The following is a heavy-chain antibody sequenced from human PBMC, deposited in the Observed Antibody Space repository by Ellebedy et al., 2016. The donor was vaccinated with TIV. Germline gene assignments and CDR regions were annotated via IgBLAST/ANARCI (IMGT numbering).Heavy chain of an antibody. CDR1: GGSISSAY. CDR3: VRDPIYSGHESS. Sequence: SETLSLTXTVSGGSISSAYWSWIRQPPGKGLEWIGYIYYSGRTNYNPSLKSRVTISMDTSKKQFSLKLSSVTAADTAVYYCVRDPIYSGHESSWGQGTLVTVSS. D-gene: IGHD5-12*01. J-gene: IGHJ4*02. CDR2: IYYSGRT. V-gene: IGHV4-59*12.